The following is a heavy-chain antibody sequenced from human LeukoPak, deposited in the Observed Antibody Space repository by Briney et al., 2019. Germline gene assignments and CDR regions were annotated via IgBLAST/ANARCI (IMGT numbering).Heavy chain of an antibody. Sequence: SQTLPLTLPFSGDSLSNSRVAWNWARQSPSRGLEWLGRTDYTSKWHTDYAVSVKNPIVVNPDTSKNQFSQQLNSVTYEDTAVYYCARGRASAFEVWGEGTMVTVSS. D-gene: IGHD6-25*01. CDR3: ARGRASAFEV. CDR2: TDYTSKWHT. V-gene: IGHV6-1*01. CDR1: GDSLSNSRVA. J-gene: IGHJ3*01.